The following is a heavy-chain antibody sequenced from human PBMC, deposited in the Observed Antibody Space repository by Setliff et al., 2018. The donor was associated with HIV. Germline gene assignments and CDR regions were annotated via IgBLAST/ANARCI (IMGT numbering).Heavy chain of an antibody. CDR3: ARQTLGYCSGGSCYGGAFDI. CDR2: IYPGDSDT. V-gene: IGHV5-51*01. D-gene: IGHD2-15*01. J-gene: IGHJ3*02. CDR1: GYSFNSYW. Sequence: GESLKISCKGSGYSFNSYWIGWVRQMPGKGLEWMGIIYPGDSDTRYSPYFQGQVTISADKSISTAYLQWSGLKASDTAMYYCARQTLGYCSGGSCYGGAFDIWGQGTMVTVSS.